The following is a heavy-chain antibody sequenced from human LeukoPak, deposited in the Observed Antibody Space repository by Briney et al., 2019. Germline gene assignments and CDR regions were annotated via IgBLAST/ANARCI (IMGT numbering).Heavy chain of an antibody. V-gene: IGHV3-23*01. CDR1: GFTFSSYS. Sequence: PGGSLRLSCAASGFTFSSYSMNWVRQAPGKGLEWVSAISGSGGSTYYADSVKGRFTISRDNSKNTLYLQMNSLRAEDTAVYYCAKEHPIAAAGRGNFDYWGQGTLVTVSS. J-gene: IGHJ4*02. CDR3: AKEHPIAAAGRGNFDY. D-gene: IGHD6-13*01. CDR2: ISGSGGST.